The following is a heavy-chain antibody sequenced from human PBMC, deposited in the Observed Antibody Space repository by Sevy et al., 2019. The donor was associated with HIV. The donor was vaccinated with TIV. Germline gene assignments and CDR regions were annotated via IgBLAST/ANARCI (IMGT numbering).Heavy chain of an antibody. CDR3: ARLRFWSSSSGSTNYFDY. V-gene: IGHV4-59*08. CDR1: GGSINNYY. CDR2: ISYSGTT. Sequence: SETLSLTCTVSGGSINNYYWSWIRQSPGNGLEWIGYISYSGTTNYNPSLKSRVTISVDTSKNQFSLKLSSVTAADTAVYYCARLRFWSSSSGSTNYFDYWGQGTMVTVSS. D-gene: IGHD6-6*01. J-gene: IGHJ4*02.